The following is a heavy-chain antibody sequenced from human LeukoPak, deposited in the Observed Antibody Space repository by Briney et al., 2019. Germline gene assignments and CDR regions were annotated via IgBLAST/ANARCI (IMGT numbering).Heavy chain of an antibody. D-gene: IGHD1-1*01. CDR2: IYSGGST. J-gene: IGHJ4*02. CDR3: ARATWNDAAFDY. Sequence: GGSLRLSCAASGFTVSSNYMSWVRQAPGKRLEWVSVIYSGGSTYYADSVKGRFTISRDNSKNTLYLQMNSLRAEDTAVYYCARATWNDAAFDYWGQGTLVTVSS. CDR1: GFTVSSNY. V-gene: IGHV3-66*02.